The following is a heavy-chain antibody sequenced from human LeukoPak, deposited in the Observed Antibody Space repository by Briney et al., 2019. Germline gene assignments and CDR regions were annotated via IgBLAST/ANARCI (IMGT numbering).Heavy chain of an antibody. CDR2: LYYSGST. V-gene: IGHV4-39*07. CDR3: ARDPGSNYRRGGWFDP. Sequence: PSETLSLTCTVSGGSISSSSYYWGWIRQPPGKGLEWFGSLYYSGSTYYNPSLKSRVTISVDTSKNQFSLKLSSVTAADTAVYYGARDPGSNYRRGGWFDPWGQGTLVTVSS. J-gene: IGHJ5*02. CDR1: GGSISSSSYY. D-gene: IGHD3-10*01.